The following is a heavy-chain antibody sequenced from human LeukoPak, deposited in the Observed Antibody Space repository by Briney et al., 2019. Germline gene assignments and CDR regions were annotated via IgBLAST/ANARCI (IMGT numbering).Heavy chain of an antibody. Sequence: PGGSLRLSCAASGFTLSNAWMSWVRQAPGKGLEWVGRIKSKTDGGTTDYAAPVKGRFTISRDDSKNTLYLQMNSLKTEDTAVYYCTTEGYCSGGSCYIYFQHWGQGTLVTVSS. J-gene: IGHJ1*01. CDR2: IKSKTDGGTT. CDR3: TTEGYCSGGSCYIYFQH. V-gene: IGHV3-15*01. D-gene: IGHD2-15*01. CDR1: GFTLSNAW.